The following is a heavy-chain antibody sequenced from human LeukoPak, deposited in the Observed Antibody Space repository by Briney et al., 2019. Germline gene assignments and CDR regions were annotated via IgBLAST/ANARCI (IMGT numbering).Heavy chain of an antibody. J-gene: IGHJ4*02. CDR1: GYTFTSYG. V-gene: IGHV1-18*01. D-gene: IGHD3-10*01. CDR3: ARERRVRGVITEPVDY. Sequence: EASVKVSCKASGYTFTSYGISWVRQAPGQGLEWMGWISAYNGNTNYAQKLQGRVTMTTDTSTSTAYMELRSLRSDDTAVYYCARERRVRGVITEPVDYWGQGTLVTVSS. CDR2: ISAYNGNT.